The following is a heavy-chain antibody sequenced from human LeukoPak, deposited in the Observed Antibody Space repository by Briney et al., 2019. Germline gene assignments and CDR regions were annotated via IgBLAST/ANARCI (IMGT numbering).Heavy chain of an antibody. Sequence: PGGSLRLSCVASGFTFNAFGMHWVRQAPGKGLEWVAVISYDGSNKYYADSVKGRFTISRDNSKNTLYLQMNSLRAEDTAVYYCAKDRRRGDFDHWGQGTLVTVSS. CDR2: ISYDGSNK. CDR1: GFTFNAFG. V-gene: IGHV3-30*18. CDR3: AKDRRRGDFDH. J-gene: IGHJ4*02. D-gene: IGHD3-10*01.